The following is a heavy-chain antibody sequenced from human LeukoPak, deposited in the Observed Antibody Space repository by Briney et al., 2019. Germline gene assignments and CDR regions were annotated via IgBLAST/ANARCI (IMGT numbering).Heavy chain of an antibody. V-gene: IGHV3-21*01. CDR2: ISSSSSYI. J-gene: IGHJ3*02. D-gene: IGHD4-17*01. Sequence: GESLRLSCAASGFTFSSYSMNWVRQAPGKGLEWVSSISSSSSYIYYADSVKGRFTISRDNAKNSLYLQMNSLRAEDTAVYYCAREGTVTTWAFDIWGQGTMVTVSS. CDR3: AREGTVTTWAFDI. CDR1: GFTFSSYS.